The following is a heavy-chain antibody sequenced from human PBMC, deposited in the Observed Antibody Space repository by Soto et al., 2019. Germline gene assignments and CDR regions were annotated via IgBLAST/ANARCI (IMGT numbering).Heavy chain of an antibody. J-gene: IGHJ4*02. V-gene: IGHV1-18*04. Sequence: QVQLLQSGAEVKKPGASVKVSCKASGYTFTSYGISWVRQAPGQGLEWMGWISAYNGNTNYAQKLQGRVTMTTDTSTSTAYMELRSLSSEETAVYYCARSVVVVAATDSWYYWGQGTLVTVSS. CDR3: ARSVVVVAATDSWYY. CDR2: ISAYNGNT. CDR1: GYTFTSYG. D-gene: IGHD2-15*01.